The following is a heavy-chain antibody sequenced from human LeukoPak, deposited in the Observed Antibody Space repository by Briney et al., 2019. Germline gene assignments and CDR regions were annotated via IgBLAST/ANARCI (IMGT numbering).Heavy chain of an antibody. CDR2: IYHSGST. J-gene: IGHJ5*02. V-gene: IGHV4-4*02. CDR1: GGSISSSNW. CDR3: ASLYSNGWYAINSGWFDP. Sequence: SETLSLTCAVSGGSISSSNWWSWVRQPPGKGLEWIGEIYHSGSTNYNPSLKSRVTISVDKSKNQFSLKLSSVTAADTAVYYCASLYSNGWYAINSGWFDPRGQGTLVTVSS. D-gene: IGHD6-19*01.